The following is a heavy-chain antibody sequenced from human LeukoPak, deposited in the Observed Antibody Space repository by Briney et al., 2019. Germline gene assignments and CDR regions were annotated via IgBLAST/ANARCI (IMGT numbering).Heavy chain of an antibody. V-gene: IGHV3-23*01. CDR2: VSGSGDTT. J-gene: IGHJ4*02. CDR3: AKLTGDSGH. Sequence: GGSLRLSCAASGFTFSSYAMSWVRQAPGKGLEWVSTVSGSGDTTNYADSVKGRFTISRDNSKNTLYLQMNSLRAEDTALYYCAKLTGDSGHWGQGTLVTVSS. CDR1: GFTFSSYA. D-gene: IGHD7-27*01.